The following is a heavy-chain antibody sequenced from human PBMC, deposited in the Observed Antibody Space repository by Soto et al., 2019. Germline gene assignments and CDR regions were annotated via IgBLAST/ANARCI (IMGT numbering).Heavy chain of an antibody. D-gene: IGHD5-12*01. CDR3: AREFSGYDATFDY. Sequence: PGGSLRLSCAASGFTFSNYWMRWVRQAPGKGLVWVSRLNKDGTITDYADSVKGRFTISRDNAKNTLYLQMNSLRAEDTAVYFCAREFSGYDATFDYWGQGALVTVSS. V-gene: IGHV3-74*01. CDR1: GFTFSNYW. CDR2: LNKDGTIT. J-gene: IGHJ4*02.